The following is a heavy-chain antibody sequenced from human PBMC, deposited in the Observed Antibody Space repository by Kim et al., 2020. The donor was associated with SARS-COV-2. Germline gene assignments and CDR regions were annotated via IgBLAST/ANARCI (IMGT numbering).Heavy chain of an antibody. CDR2: IYTSGST. V-gene: IGHV4-4*07. J-gene: IGHJ3*02. Sequence: SETLSLTCTVSGGSISSYYWSWIRQPAGKGLEWIGRIYTSGSTNYNPSLKSRVTMSVDTSKNQFSLKLSSVTAADTAVYYCARDLGSSSSRRDAFDIWGQGTMVTVSS. CDR1: GGSISSYY. CDR3: ARDLGSSSSRRDAFDI. D-gene: IGHD6-13*01.